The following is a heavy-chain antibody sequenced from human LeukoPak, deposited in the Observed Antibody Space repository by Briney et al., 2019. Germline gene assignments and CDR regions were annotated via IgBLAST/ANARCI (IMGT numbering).Heavy chain of an antibody. V-gene: IGHV3-7*01. D-gene: IGHD3-22*01. CDR2: IKQDGSAK. CDR1: GFTFSSYW. Sequence: GGSLRLSCAASGFTFSSYWMTWVRQAPGKGLEWVANIKQDGSAKYYVDSVKGRFTISRDNAKNSLYLQMNSLRAEDTAVYYCARDSKTGLYYRRYHYMDVWGKGTTVTVSS. CDR3: ARDSKTGLYYRRYHYMDV. J-gene: IGHJ6*03.